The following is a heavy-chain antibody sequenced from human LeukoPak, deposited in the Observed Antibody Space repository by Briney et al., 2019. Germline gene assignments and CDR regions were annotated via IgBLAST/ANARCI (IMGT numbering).Heavy chain of an antibody. CDR1: GYTFTSYD. CDR2: MNPNSGNT. J-gene: IGHJ6*03. V-gene: IGHV1-8*01. CDR3: ARGRVGIAAADTRRRYYYYMDV. Sequence: ASVKVSCKASGYTFTSYDINWVRQATGQGLEWMGWMNPNSGNTGYAQKFQGRVTMTRNTSISTAYMELSSLRSEDTAVYYCARGRVGIAAADTRRRYYYYMDVWGKGTTVTVSS. D-gene: IGHD6-13*01.